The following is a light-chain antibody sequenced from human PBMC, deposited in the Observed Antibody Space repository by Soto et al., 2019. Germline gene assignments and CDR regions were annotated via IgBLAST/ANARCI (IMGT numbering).Light chain of an antibody. CDR3: HTYNSYSLHT. J-gene: IGKJ2*01. V-gene: IGKV1-9*01. CDR1: QGISNY. Sequence: DIQLTQSPFFLSASVGDRVTITCRASQGISNYLVWYQQKPGKAPKLLIYDASSLESGVPSRFSGRGSGTEFTLTISSLQPDDCATYYCHTYNSYSLHTFGQGTKV. CDR2: DAS.